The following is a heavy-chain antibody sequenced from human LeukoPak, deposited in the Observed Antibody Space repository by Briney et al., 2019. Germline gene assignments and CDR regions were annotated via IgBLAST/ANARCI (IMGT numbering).Heavy chain of an antibody. V-gene: IGHV3-7*03. D-gene: IGHD6-25*01. CDR1: GFTFINYW. J-gene: IGHJ4*02. Sequence: GGSLRLSCAGSGFTFINYWMSWVRQAPGRGLEWVANIKQDGSENYYVDSVKGRFTISRDNAKKVLFLQMNNVRVEDTAVYYCTKSLVSGGLASAGDWYDYYFDSWGQGTLVTVSS. CDR3: TKSLVSGGLASAGDWYDYYFDS. CDR2: IKQDGSEN.